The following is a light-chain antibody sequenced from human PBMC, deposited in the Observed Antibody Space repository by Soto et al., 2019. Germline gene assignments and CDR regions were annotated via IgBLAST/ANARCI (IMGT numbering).Light chain of an antibody. CDR1: QSLSRSS. CDR3: QQYGSSPRT. J-gene: IGKJ1*01. CDR2: GAS. Sequence: PGDRATLSCRASQSLSRSSLAWYQQKPGRAPRLLIYGASSRATGIPDRFSGSGSGTDFTLTISRLEPEDFAVYYCQQYGSSPRTFGQGTKVDIK. V-gene: IGKV3-20*01.